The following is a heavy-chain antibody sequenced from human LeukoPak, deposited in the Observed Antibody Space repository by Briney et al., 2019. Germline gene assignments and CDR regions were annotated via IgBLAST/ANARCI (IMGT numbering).Heavy chain of an antibody. J-gene: IGHJ4*02. CDR3: ARQTGSGLFILP. D-gene: IGHD3/OR15-3a*01. Sequence: PSETLSLTCSVSGDSIYSYYCTWIRQPPGKGLEWIGSIYYSGNTYYNASLKSQVSISTDTSKNRFSLKLTSVTAADTAVYYCARQTGSGLFILPGGQGTLVTVSS. V-gene: IGHV4-59*05. CDR1: GDSIYSYY. CDR2: IYYSGNT.